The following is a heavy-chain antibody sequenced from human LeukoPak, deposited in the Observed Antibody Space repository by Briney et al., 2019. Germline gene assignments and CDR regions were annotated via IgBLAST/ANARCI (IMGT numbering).Heavy chain of an antibody. J-gene: IGHJ4*02. Sequence: GGSLRLSCTASGFTFSSYAMHWVRQAPGKGLEWVAVISYDGSNKYYADSVKGRFTISRDNSKNTLYLQMNSLRAEDTAVYYCARTTVVTPRAFDYWGQGTLVTVSS. CDR1: GFTFSSYA. V-gene: IGHV3-30-3*01. CDR3: ARTTVVTPRAFDY. D-gene: IGHD4-23*01. CDR2: ISYDGSNK.